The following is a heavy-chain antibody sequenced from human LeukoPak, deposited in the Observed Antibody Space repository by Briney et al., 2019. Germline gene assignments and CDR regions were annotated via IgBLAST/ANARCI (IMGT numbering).Heavy chain of an antibody. CDR2: IYYSGST. CDR1: GGSISSYY. V-gene: IGHV4-59*01. Sequence: SETLSLTCTVSGGSISSYYWSWIRQPPGKGLEWIGYIYYSGSTNYNPSLKSRVTISVDTSKNQFSLKLSSVTAADTAVYYCARGSGYDVNAEYFQHWGQGTLVTVSS. D-gene: IGHD5-12*01. J-gene: IGHJ1*01. CDR3: ARGSGYDVNAEYFQH.